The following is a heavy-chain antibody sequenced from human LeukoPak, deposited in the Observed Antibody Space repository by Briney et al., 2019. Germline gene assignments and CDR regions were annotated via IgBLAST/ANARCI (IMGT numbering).Heavy chain of an antibody. Sequence: SETLSHTCTVSGGSISSYCWSWIRQPPGKGLEWIGYIYYSGSTNYNPSLKSRVTISVDTSKNQFSLKLSSVTAADTAVYYCASFNWNDFWFDYWGQGTLVTVSS. V-gene: IGHV4-59*08. D-gene: IGHD1-20*01. CDR3: ASFNWNDFWFDY. CDR2: IYYSGST. J-gene: IGHJ4*02. CDR1: GGSISSYC.